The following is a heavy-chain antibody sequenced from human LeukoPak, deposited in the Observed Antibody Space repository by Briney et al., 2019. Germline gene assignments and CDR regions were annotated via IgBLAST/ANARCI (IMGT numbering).Heavy chain of an antibody. Sequence: GGSLRLSCAASGFTFNSSAMSWVRQAPGKGLEWVSFIYSGGNTHYSDSVKGRFTISRDNSKNTLYLQMNSLRAEDTAVYYCARRAGEYSHPYDYWGQGTLVTVSS. J-gene: IGHJ4*02. CDR2: IYSGGNT. CDR1: GFTFNSSA. V-gene: IGHV3-23*05. CDR3: ARRAGEYSHPYDY. D-gene: IGHD4-17*01.